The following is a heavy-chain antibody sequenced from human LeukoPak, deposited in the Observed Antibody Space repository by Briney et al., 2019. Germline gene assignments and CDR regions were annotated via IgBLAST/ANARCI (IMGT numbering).Heavy chain of an antibody. CDR1: GFTFSNCA. D-gene: IGHD4-17*01. V-gene: IGHV3-23*01. J-gene: IGHJ3*02. CDR2: ISAGGSNT. CDR3: ARGPTVTTFNAFDI. Sequence: PGGSLRLSCAASGFTFSNCAMTWVRQAPGKGLEWVSVISAGGSNTDYADSVKGRFTISRDDSKNTVSLQMNSLRAEDMAVYYCARGPTVTTFNAFDIWGHGTMVTVSS.